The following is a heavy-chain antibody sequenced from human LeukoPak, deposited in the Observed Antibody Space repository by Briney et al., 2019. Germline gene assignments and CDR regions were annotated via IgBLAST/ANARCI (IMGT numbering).Heavy chain of an antibody. CDR1: GCTFTDYY. CDR2: LNPNSGDT. Sequence: GASVKVSCKASGCTFTDYYMHWVRQAPGQGLEWMGWLNPNSGDTNYAQKFQGRVSMTRDTSISTAYMDLSDLRSDDTAVYYCARGRNIEMTTMSGWSDYWRQGTLVTVSS. V-gene: IGHV1-2*02. CDR3: ARGRNIEMTTMSGWSDY. D-gene: IGHD5-24*01. J-gene: IGHJ4*02.